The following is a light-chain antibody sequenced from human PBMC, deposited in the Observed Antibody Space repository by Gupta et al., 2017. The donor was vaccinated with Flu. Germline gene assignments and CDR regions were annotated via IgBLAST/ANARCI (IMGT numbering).Light chain of an antibody. CDR2: KDS. CDR3: QSTDSSGSYV. J-gene: IGLJ1*01. Sequence: SYDLPQSPSVSVSPGQTARHTCSGDALPKQYAYWYQQKPGQAPVLVIYKDSERPAGIPERFSGSSSGTTVTLTIGGVQAEDEADYYCQSTDSSGSYVFGTGTKVTVL. V-gene: IGLV3-25*02. CDR1: ALPKQY.